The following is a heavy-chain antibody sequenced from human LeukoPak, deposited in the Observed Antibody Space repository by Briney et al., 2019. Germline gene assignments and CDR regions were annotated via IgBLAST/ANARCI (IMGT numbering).Heavy chain of an antibody. D-gene: IGHD3-9*01. CDR2: ISNIGNHI. V-gene: IGHV3-21*01. CDR3: ARQASFGLTGRSDY. J-gene: IGHJ4*02. CDR1: GFTFRTFA. Sequence: PGGSLRLSCAASGFTFRTFALNWVRQAPGKGLEWVSSISNIGNHIYYADSVKGRFIISRDNAKNSLYLQMNSLRAEDTAVYFCARQASFGLTGRSDYWGQGTLVTVSS.